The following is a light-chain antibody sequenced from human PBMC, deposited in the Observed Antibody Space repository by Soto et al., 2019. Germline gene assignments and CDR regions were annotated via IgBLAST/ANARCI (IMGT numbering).Light chain of an antibody. CDR2: GAS. Sequence: EIELPPSPGTLSLSPGASATLSCRASQSVSSSYLAWSQQKPGQAPRLLIYGASSRATGIPDRFSGSGSGKDFTLTISRLEPEDFAVYYCQQYGSTFGGGTKVAIK. CDR3: QQYGST. V-gene: IGKV3-20*01. CDR1: QSVSSSY. J-gene: IGKJ4*01.